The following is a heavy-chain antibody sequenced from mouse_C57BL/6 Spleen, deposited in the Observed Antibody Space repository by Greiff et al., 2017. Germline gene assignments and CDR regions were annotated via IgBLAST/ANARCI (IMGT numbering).Heavy chain of an antibody. V-gene: IGHV1-7*01. J-gene: IGHJ2*01. CDR2: INPRSGYT. CDR3: ARSITTVVEENFDY. D-gene: IGHD1-1*01. CDR1: GYTFTSYW. Sequence: QVQLKESGAELAKPGASVKLSCKASGYTFTSYWMHWVKQRPGQGLEWIGYINPRSGYTKYNQKFKDKATLTADKSSSTAYMQLSSLTYEDSAVYYCARSITTVVEENFDYWGQGTTLTVSS.